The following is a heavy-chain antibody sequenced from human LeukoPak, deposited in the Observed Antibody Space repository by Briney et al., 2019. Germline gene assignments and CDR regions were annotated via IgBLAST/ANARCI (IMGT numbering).Heavy chain of an antibody. V-gene: IGHV3-74*01. J-gene: IGHJ6*03. D-gene: IGHD1-26*01. CDR2: INSDGSST. CDR3: ARDPYSGNYGDYYYYYMDV. Sequence: GGSLRLSCVASGFTFSSYWMHWVRQAPGKGLVWVSRINSDGSSTSYADSVKGRFTISRDNAKDTLYLQMNSLRDEDTAVYYCARDPYSGNYGDYYYYYMDVWGKGTTVTISS. CDR1: GFTFSSYW.